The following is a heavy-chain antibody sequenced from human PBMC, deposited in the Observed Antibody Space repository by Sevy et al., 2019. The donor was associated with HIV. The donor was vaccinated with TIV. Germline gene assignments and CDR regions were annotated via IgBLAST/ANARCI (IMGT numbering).Heavy chain of an antibody. D-gene: IGHD6-13*01. CDR1: GFTFYNYG. J-gene: IGHJ4*02. CDR3: AIDRSGSWSVDY. V-gene: IGHV3-30*03. Sequence: GGSLRLSCAGSGFTFYNYGIHWVRQAPGKGLEWVTMISYDGKNENYADSVKCRFTISRDNSKNTVYLQMNSLRPDDTAIYYCAIDRSGSWSVDYWGQGTLVTVSS. CDR2: ISYDGKNE.